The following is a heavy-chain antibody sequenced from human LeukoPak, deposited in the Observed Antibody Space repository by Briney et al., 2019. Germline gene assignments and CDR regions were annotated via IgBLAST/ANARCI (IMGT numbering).Heavy chain of an antibody. CDR3: ARLTIATGWVPQAFDI. V-gene: IGHV4-59*08. CDR1: GDSISSYY. D-gene: IGHD6-19*01. Sequence: PSETLSLTCTVSGDSISSYYWSWIRQPPGKGLEWIGYIYYSGSTNYNPSPKSRVTISVDTSKNQFSLKLSSVTAADTAVYYCARLTIATGWVPQAFDIWGQGTMVTVSS. CDR2: IYYSGST. J-gene: IGHJ3*02.